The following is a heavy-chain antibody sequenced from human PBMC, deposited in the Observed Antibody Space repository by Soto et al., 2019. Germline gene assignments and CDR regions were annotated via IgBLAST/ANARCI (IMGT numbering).Heavy chain of an antibody. CDR1: GGSISRSCYY. V-gene: IGHV4-39*01. Sequence: PSETLSLTCTVSGGSISRSCYYWGWIRQPPGEGLEWIGSIYYSGSTYYNPSLKSRVTISVDTSKNQFSLKLSSVTAADTAVYYCARTYYDFWSGQNYYYYYGMDVWGQGTTVTVSS. D-gene: IGHD3-3*01. CDR2: IYYSGST. J-gene: IGHJ6*02. CDR3: ARTYYDFWSGQNYYYYYGMDV.